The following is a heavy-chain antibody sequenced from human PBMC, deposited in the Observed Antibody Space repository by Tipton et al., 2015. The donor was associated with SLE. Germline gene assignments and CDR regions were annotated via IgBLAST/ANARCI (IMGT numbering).Heavy chain of an antibody. CDR1: GYTFKSYG. CDR3: AIAVAGTLFFDH. J-gene: IGHJ4*02. D-gene: IGHD6-19*01. Sequence: QVQLVQSGAEVKKPGASVKVSCKASGYTFKSYGITWVRQAPGQGLVWMGWISAYNGNTNFAQKVQGRVTMTTDTSTSTAYVELRSLRSDDTAVYYCAIAVAGTLFFDHWGQGTLVTVSS. V-gene: IGHV1-18*01. CDR2: ISAYNGNT.